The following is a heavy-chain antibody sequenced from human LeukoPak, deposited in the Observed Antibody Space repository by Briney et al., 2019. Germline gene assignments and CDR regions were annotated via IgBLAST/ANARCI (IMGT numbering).Heavy chain of an antibody. D-gene: IGHD6-19*01. CDR3: ARDKLGSGYSSDFDC. V-gene: IGHV3-66*02. CDR1: GFSVSSNY. J-gene: IGHJ4*02. CDR2: IYTGGTT. Sequence: GGSLRLSCAASGFSVSSNYMNWVRQAPGMGLEWVSAIYTGGTTYYADSVKGRFTISRDNSKNTLYLQMNSLRTEDSAVYFCARDKLGSGYSSDFDCWGQGTLVTVSS.